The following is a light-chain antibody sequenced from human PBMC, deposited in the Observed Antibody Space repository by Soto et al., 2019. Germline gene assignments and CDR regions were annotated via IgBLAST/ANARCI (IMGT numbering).Light chain of an antibody. CDR1: QSVGSY. CDR2: DAS. Sequence: EIVLIQSPATLSLSPGERATLSCRASQSVGSYLAWYQQKPGQAPRLLIYDASNRATGIPARFSGSGSGTDFTLTISSLEPEDIAVYYCQQRSNWRVTFGGGTKVDIK. CDR3: QQRSNWRVT. J-gene: IGKJ4*01. V-gene: IGKV3-11*01.